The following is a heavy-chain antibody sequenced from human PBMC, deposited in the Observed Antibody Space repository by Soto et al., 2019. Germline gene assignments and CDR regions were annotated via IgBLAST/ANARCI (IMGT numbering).Heavy chain of an antibody. CDR3: ARDHSYDSSGYYGAVDH. Sequence: GGSLRLSCAASGFTFSSYAMHWVRQAPGKGLEWVAVISYDGSNKYYADSVKGRFTISRDNSKNTLYLQMNSLRAEDTAVYYCARDHSYDSSGYYGAVDHWGQGTLVTVSS. V-gene: IGHV3-30-3*01. D-gene: IGHD3-22*01. J-gene: IGHJ4*02. CDR2: ISYDGSNK. CDR1: GFTFSSYA.